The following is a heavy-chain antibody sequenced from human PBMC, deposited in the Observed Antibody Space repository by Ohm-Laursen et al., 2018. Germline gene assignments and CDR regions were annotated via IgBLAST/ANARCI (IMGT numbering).Heavy chain of an antibody. V-gene: IGHV4-59*01. CDR1: GGSISSYY. J-gene: IGHJ4*02. Sequence: PGTLSLTCTVSGGSISSYYWSWIRQPPGKGLEWTGYIYYSGSTNYNPSLKSRVTISVDTSKNQLSLRLSSVTAADTAVYYCARRTYFDSWGQGTLVTVSS. CDR2: IYYSGST. CDR3: ARRTYFDS.